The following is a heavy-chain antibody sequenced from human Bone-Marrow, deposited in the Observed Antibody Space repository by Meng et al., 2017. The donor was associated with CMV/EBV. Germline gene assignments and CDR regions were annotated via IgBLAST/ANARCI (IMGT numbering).Heavy chain of an antibody. Sequence: GGSLRLSCAASGFTFSSYSMNWVRQAPGKGLEWVSSISSSSYIYYADSVKGRFTISRDNAKNSLYLQMNSLRAEDTAVYYCARGGNSYGTPNSSGWYYWGQGTLVTVSS. CDR2: ISSSSYI. CDR3: ARGGNSYGTPNSSGWYY. J-gene: IGHJ4*02. CDR1: GFTFSSYS. D-gene: IGHD6-19*01. V-gene: IGHV3-21*01.